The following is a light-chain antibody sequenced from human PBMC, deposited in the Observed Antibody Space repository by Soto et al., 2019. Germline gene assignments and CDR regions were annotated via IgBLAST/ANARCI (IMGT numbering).Light chain of an antibody. CDR2: DVS. V-gene: IGLV2-14*01. J-gene: IGLJ2*01. CDR1: SSDVGGYNY. Sequence: QSALTQPASVSGSRGQSITISCTGTSSDVGGYNYVSWYQQYPGKAPKLMIYDVSNRPSGVSSRFSGSKSGNTASLTISGLQAEDEADYYCSSYTSRDPVVFGGGTKLTVL. CDR3: SSYTSRDPVV.